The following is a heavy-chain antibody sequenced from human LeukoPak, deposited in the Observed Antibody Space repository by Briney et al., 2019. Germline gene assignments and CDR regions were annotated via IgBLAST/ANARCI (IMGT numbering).Heavy chain of an antibody. D-gene: IGHD5-12*01. J-gene: IGHJ3*02. Sequence: SVKVSCKASGGTCSSYAITWVRQAPGQGLEWMGRIIPILGIANYAQKFQGRVTIIADKSTGTAYMELSSLRSEDTAVYYCARDLYSGHEGNAFDIWGQGTMVTVSS. CDR1: GGTCSSYA. CDR3: ARDLYSGHEGNAFDI. V-gene: IGHV1-69*04. CDR2: IIPILGIA.